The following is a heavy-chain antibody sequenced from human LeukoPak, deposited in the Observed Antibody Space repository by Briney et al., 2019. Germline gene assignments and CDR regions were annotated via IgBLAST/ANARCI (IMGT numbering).Heavy chain of an antibody. J-gene: IGHJ3*02. CDR2: IKRDGSEE. CDR3: ARDPYSNFFGAFDI. CDR1: KFTFSSYW. D-gene: IGHD6-13*01. V-gene: IGHV3-7*04. Sequence: RGGSLRHSCVASKFTFSSYWMSWVRQALGKRLGWVANIKRDGSEEYYVDSVKGRFTISRDNAKNSLYLQMNSLRAEDTAVYYCARDPYSNFFGAFDIWGQGTMVTVSS.